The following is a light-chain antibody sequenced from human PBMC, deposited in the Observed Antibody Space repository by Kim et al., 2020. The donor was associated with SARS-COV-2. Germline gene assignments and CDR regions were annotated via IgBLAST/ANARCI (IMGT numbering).Light chain of an antibody. CDR1: QDISNY. V-gene: IGKV1-33*01. CDR2: AAS. Sequence: DIQMTQSPSSLSASVGDRVTITCQASQDISNYLNWYQQKPGKAPKLLIYAASNVETGVPSRFSGSGFGTDFTLTISSLQPEDFATYFCQQFDSLISFGQGTRLEIK. CDR3: QQFDSLIS. J-gene: IGKJ5*01.